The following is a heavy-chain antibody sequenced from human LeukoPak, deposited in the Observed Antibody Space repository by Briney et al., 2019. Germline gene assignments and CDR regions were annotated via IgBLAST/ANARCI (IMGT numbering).Heavy chain of an antibody. CDR2: INHSGST. Sequence: SETLSLTCAVYGGSFSGYYWSWLRQPPGKGLEGIGEINHSGSTNYNPSLKSRVTISVDTSKNQFSLKLTSVTAADTAVYYCARGRFGDYVGEDAFDIWGQGTMVTVSS. V-gene: IGHV4-34*01. J-gene: IGHJ3*02. D-gene: IGHD4-17*01. CDR3: ARGRFGDYVGEDAFDI. CDR1: GGSFSGYY.